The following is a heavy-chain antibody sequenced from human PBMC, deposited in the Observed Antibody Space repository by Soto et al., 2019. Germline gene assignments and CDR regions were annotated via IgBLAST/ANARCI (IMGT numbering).Heavy chain of an antibody. Sequence: ASVKVSCKTSGYTFTEYDINWVRQAPGQGLEYMGWVSPENRNAGYAPQFRGRVSMTADTSINTVYLELTTLTYEDTAVYYCEVTAGYWGQGTMVTVPQ. CDR2: VSPENRNA. V-gene: IGHV1-8*01. CDR1: GYTFTEYD. J-gene: IGHJ4*02. CDR3: EVTAGY. D-gene: IGHD2-21*02.